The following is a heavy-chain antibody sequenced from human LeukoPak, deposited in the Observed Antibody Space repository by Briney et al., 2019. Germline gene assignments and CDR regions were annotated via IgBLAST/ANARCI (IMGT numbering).Heavy chain of an antibody. CDR3: ARLHCSGGSCYWAHDY. Sequence: GGSLRLSCAASGFTFDDYGMSWVRQAPGKGLEWVSGINWNGGSTGYADSVKGRFTISRDNAKNSLYLQMNNLRAEDTALYHCARLHCSGGSCYWAHDYWGQGTLVTVSS. J-gene: IGHJ4*02. V-gene: IGHV3-20*01. D-gene: IGHD2-15*01. CDR1: GFTFDDYG. CDR2: INWNGGST.